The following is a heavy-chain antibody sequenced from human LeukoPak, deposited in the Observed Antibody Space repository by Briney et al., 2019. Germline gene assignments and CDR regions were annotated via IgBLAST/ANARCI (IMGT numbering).Heavy chain of an antibody. Sequence: SETLSLTCTVSGGSMTTYYWNWIRQPPGKGLEWIGYIYYSGSTNYNPSLKSRVTISVDTSKNQFSLNLNSVTAADTAVYYCARHYFGGGSYTFDSWGQGTLVTVSS. V-gene: IGHV4-59*08. CDR1: GGSMTTYY. CDR3: ARHYFGGGSYTFDS. D-gene: IGHD1-26*01. CDR2: IYYSGST. J-gene: IGHJ4*02.